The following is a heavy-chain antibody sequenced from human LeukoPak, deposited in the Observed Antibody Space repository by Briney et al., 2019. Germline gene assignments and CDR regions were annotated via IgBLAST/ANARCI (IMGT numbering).Heavy chain of an antibody. CDR2: IYYTGST. CDR1: GGSISSSTYY. V-gene: IGHV4-39*01. J-gene: IGHJ5*02. CDR3: ARHGTRYSGYDWFDP. Sequence: SETLSLTCSVSGGSISSSTYYWGRMRQPPGKGLEWIGTIYYTGSTFYNPSLKSRLTLSVDTSKNQFSLELSTVTAADTAVYHCARHGTRYSGYDWFDPWGQGTLVTVSS. D-gene: IGHD5-12*01.